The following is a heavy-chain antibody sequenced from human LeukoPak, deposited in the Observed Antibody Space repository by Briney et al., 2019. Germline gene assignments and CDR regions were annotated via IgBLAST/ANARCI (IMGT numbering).Heavy chain of an antibody. CDR3: ARERSSGWCDY. CDR2: ISSSSSYI. Sequence: GGSLRLSCAASGFTFSSYSMTWVRQAPGKGLEWVSSISSSSSYIYYADSVKGRFTISRDNAKNSLYLQMNSLRAEDTAVYYCARERSSGWCDYWGQGTLVTVSS. D-gene: IGHD6-19*01. J-gene: IGHJ4*02. V-gene: IGHV3-21*01. CDR1: GFTFSSYS.